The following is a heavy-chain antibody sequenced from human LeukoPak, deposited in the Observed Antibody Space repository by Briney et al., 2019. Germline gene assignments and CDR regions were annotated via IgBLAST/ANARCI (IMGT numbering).Heavy chain of an antibody. Sequence: PGRSLRLSCAASGFTFSSYGMHWVRQAPGKGLEWVAVISYDGSNKYYADSVKGRFTISRDNSKNTLYLQMNSLRAEDTAVYYCAKEGGGYSGYDLYFDYWGQGTLVIVSS. CDR3: AKEGGGYSGYDLYFDY. D-gene: IGHD5-12*01. V-gene: IGHV3-30*18. J-gene: IGHJ4*02. CDR1: GFTFSSYG. CDR2: ISYDGSNK.